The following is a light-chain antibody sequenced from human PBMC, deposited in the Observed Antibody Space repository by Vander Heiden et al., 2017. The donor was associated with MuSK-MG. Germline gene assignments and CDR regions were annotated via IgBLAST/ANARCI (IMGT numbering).Light chain of an antibody. J-gene: IGKJ4*01. CDR1: QSIRNNY. Sequence: EVVLTQSPGTLSLSAGKRVTLSCRASQSIRNNYLAWYQHKPGQAPRLLIYDTSYRATGIPDRFSGSGSGTDFTLTIGRLEPEDFGVYYCQQYGWAPRNFGGGTKVEIK. V-gene: IGKV3-20*01. CDR3: QQYGWAPRN. CDR2: DTS.